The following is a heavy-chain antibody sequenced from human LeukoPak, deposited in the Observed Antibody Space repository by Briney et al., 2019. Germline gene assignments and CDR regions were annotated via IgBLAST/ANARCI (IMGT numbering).Heavy chain of an antibody. CDR3: AKDRRYYYDSSGYYYDY. Sequence: GGSLRLSCAASGFTFDDYAMHWVRQAPGKSLEWVSGISWNSGSIGYADSVKGRFTISRDNAKNSLYLQMNSLRAEDTALYYCAKDRRYYYDSSGYYYDYWGQGTLVTVSS. D-gene: IGHD3-22*01. CDR2: ISWNSGSI. V-gene: IGHV3-9*01. J-gene: IGHJ4*02. CDR1: GFTFDDYA.